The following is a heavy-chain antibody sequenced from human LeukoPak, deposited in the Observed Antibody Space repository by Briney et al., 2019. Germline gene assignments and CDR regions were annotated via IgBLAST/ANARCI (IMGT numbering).Heavy chain of an antibody. V-gene: IGHV4-59*08. Sequence: TSETLSLTCTVSGGSISGYYWSWIRQPPGKGLEWIGYIYYSGSTNYNPSLKSRVTISVETSKNQFSLKLSSVTAADTAVYYCARSGVVDLDYWGQGTLVTVSS. CDR1: GGSISGYY. CDR3: ARSGVVDLDY. CDR2: IYYSGST. D-gene: IGHD3-22*01. J-gene: IGHJ4*02.